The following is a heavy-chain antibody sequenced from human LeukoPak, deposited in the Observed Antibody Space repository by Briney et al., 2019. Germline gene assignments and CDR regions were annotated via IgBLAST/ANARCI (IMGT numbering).Heavy chain of an antibody. CDR2: ISNRGRT. J-gene: IGHJ3*02. CDR3: ARSDGYGLVGI. D-gene: IGHD3-10*01. Sequence: SETLSLTCAASDDSMRSDSYYWGWTRQSPGTALEWVGSISNRGRTLYSPSLKSRVTISIDTSKNQFSLTLSSVTAADTAVYYCARSDGYGLVGIWGQGTMVTVSS. CDR1: DDSMRSDSYY. V-gene: IGHV4-39*07.